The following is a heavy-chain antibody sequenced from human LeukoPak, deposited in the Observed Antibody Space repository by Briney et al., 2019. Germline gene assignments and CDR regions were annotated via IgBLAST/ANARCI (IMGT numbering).Heavy chain of an antibody. V-gene: IGHV3-7*01. CDR3: ARAVRIRSGMAEDYFDY. Sequence: GGSLRLSCASSGFTFSSYWMSWIRKAPGKGLEWVANIKQDGSEKYYVDSVKGRFTISRDNAKNSLYLQMNSLRAEDTAVYYCARAVRIRSGMAEDYFDYWGQGTLVSVSS. J-gene: IGHJ4*02. D-gene: IGHD1-14*01. CDR1: GFTFSSYW. CDR2: IKQDGSEK.